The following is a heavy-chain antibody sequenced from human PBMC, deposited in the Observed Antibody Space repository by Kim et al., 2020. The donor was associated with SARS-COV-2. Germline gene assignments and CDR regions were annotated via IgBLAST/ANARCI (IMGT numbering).Heavy chain of an antibody. CDR3: ANNVGGGYNWFDP. Sequence: YAQKFQGRVTMTRDTSTSTVYMELSSLRSEDTAVYYCANNVGGGYNWFDPWGQGTLVTVSS. D-gene: IGHD3-16*01. V-gene: IGHV1-46*01. J-gene: IGHJ5*02.